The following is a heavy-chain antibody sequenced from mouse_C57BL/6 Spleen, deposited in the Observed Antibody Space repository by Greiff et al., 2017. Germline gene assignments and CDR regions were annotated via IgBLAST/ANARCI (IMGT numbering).Heavy chain of an antibody. Sequence: VQLQQSGAELVRPGASVTLSCKASGYTFTDYEMHWVKQTPVHGLEWIGAIDPETGGTAYNQKFKGKAILTADKSSSTAYMELRSLTSEDSAVYYCTIRGNYDTRDYWGQGTSVTVSS. J-gene: IGHJ4*01. CDR2: IDPETGGT. CDR1: GYTFTDYE. V-gene: IGHV1-15*01. CDR3: TIRGNYDTRDY. D-gene: IGHD1-1*01.